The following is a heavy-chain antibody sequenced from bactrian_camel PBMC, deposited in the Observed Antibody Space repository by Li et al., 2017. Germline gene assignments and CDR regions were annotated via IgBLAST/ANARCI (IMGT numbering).Heavy chain of an antibody. CDR3: AARSYGSGGHCYWGAFGY. V-gene: IGHV3S9*01. Sequence: HVQLVESGGGSVETGGSLRLSCAASRFTACMAWFRQVPGHEHEGVAGITEDGDTGYADSVKGRFTISKDNAKNTLYLQMNSLKPEDTAMYYCAARSYGSGGHCYWGAFGYWGQGTQVTVS. D-gene: IGHD2*01. CDR1: RFTAC. CDR2: ITEDGDT. J-gene: IGHJ6*01.